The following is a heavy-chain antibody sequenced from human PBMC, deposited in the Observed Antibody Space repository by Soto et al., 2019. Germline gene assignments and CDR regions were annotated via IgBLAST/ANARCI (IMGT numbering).Heavy chain of an antibody. CDR3: ARLTGTYFDY. V-gene: IGHV4-39*01. J-gene: IGHJ4*02. D-gene: IGHD1-20*01. CDR2: IYYSGST. CDR1: GGSISSSSYY. Sequence: SETLSLTCTVSGGSISSSSYYWGWIRQPPGKGLEWIGSIYYSGSTYYNPSLKSRVTISVDTSKNQFSLKLSSVTAADTAVYYCARLTGTYFDYWGQGTLVTVSS.